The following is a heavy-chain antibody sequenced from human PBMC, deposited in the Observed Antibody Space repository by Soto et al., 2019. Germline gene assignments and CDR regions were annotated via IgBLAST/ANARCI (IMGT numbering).Heavy chain of an antibody. CDR3: ARIYYDSAFDY. D-gene: IGHD3-22*01. Sequence: SETLSLTSTVSGGSISSSSYYWGWIRPPPGKGLEWIGSIYYSGSTYYNPSLKSRVTISVDTSKNQFSLKLSSVTAADTAVYYCARIYYDSAFDYWGQGTLVTVSS. CDR1: GGSISSSSYY. V-gene: IGHV4-39*01. J-gene: IGHJ4*02. CDR2: IYYSGST.